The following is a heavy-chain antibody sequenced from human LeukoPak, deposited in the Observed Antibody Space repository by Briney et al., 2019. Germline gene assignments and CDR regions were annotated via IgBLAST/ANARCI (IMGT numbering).Heavy chain of an antibody. CDR2: INPNSGGT. J-gene: IGHJ5*02. CDR1: GYTFTGYY. Sequence: ASVKVSCKASGYTFTGYYMHWVRQAPGQGLERMGWINPNSGGTNYAQKFQGRVTMTRDTSISTAYMELSRLRSDDTAVYYCARGVAGDIVVVPAATNWFDPWGQGTLVTVSS. D-gene: IGHD2-2*01. CDR3: ARGVAGDIVVVPAATNWFDP. V-gene: IGHV1-2*02.